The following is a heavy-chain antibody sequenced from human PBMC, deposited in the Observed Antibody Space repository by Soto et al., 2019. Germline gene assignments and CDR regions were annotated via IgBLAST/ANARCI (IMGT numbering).Heavy chain of an antibody. CDR3: ARGGARTIEKAQRGLIDY. V-gene: IGHV4-61*01. CDR1: GGSVSSGSYY. J-gene: IGHJ4*02. D-gene: IGHD3-16*01. Sequence: QVQLQESGPGLVKPSETLSLTCTVSGGSVSSGSYYWSWIRQPPGKGLEWIGYIYYSGSTNYNPSLKSRVTISVDTSKNQFSLKLSSVTAADTAVYYCARGGARTIEKAQRGLIDYWGQGTLVTVSS. CDR2: IYYSGST.